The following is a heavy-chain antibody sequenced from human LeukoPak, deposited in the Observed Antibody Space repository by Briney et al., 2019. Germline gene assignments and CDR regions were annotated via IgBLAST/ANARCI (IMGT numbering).Heavy chain of an antibody. CDR1: GVTVSTIY. D-gene: IGHD3-10*01. CDR2: IYPDGRA. V-gene: IGHV3-53*01. Sequence: GGSLRLSCAASGVTVSTIYMGWVRQAPGKGLDWVSVIYPDGRAYYAESVKGRFTIPRDSSENTLFLQMNNLRAEDTAVYYCATLKGWYGEGCFDYWGQGTLVTVSS. J-gene: IGHJ4*02. CDR3: ATLKGWYGEGCFDY.